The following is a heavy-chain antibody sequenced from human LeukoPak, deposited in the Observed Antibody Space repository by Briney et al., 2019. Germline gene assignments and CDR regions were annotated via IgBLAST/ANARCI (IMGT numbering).Heavy chain of an antibody. Sequence: GGSLRLSCAASGFTFNNYHMNWVRQAPGKGLEWVSFISSSSDTIYYADSVKGRFAISRDNAKNSVYLQMNSLRAEDTAVYFCARRDDFDLWGQGTMVTVSS. CDR3: ARRDDFDL. J-gene: IGHJ3*01. V-gene: IGHV3-48*04. CDR2: ISSSSDTI. CDR1: GFTFNNYH.